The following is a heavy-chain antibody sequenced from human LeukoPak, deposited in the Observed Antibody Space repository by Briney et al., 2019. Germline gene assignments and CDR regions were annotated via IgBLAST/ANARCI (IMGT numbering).Heavy chain of an antibody. CDR1: GFSFDNYA. CDR3: ARYGYQLLCCMDV. J-gene: IGHJ6*02. CDR2: ISYGGGHNT. V-gene: IGHV3-23*01. D-gene: IGHD2-2*01. Sequence: GGSLRLSCAASGFSFDNYAMTWVRQAPGKGLEWVSGISYGGGHNTYYADFVKGRFTISRDNSKNTLYLHMNSLTAEDTAVYYCARYGYQLLCCMDVWGQGTTVTVSS.